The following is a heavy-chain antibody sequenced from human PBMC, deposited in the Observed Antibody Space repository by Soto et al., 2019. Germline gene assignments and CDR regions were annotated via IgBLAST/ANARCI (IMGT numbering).Heavy chain of an antibody. J-gene: IGHJ4*02. Sequence: SETLSLTCTVSGGSISSGGYYWSWIRQHPGKGLEWIGYIYYSGSTYYNPSLKSRVTISVDTSKNQFSLKLSSVTAADTAVYYCASSYYDSSGYYYSGRFDYWGQGTLVTVSS. CDR3: ASSYYDSSGYYYSGRFDY. V-gene: IGHV4-31*03. CDR2: IYYSGST. CDR1: GGSISSGGYY. D-gene: IGHD3-22*01.